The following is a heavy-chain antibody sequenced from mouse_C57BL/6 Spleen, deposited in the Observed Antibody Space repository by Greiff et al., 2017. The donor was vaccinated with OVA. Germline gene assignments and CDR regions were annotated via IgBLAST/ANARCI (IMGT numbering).Heavy chain of an antibody. J-gene: IGHJ3*01. CDR3: ARGGYYDYDASF. Sequence: QVQLQQPGAELVKPGASVKLSCKASGYTFTSYWIQWVKQRPGQGLEWIGEIDPSDSYTNYNQKFKGKATLTVDTSSSTAYMQLSSLTSEDSAVYYCARGGYYDYDASFWGQGTLVTVSA. D-gene: IGHD2-4*01. CDR2: IDPSDSYT. CDR1: GYTFTSYW. V-gene: IGHV1-50*01.